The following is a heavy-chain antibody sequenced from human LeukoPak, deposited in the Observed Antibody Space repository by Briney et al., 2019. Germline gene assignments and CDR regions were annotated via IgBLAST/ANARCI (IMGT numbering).Heavy chain of an antibody. CDR2: INHSGST. D-gene: IGHD3-10*01. Sequence: SETLSLTCAVYGGSFSGYYWSWIRQPPGKGLEWIGEINHSGSTNYNPSLKSRVTISVDTSKNQFSLKLSSVTAADTAVYYCARVGYGVRGVHTSYGMDVWGQGTTVTASS. V-gene: IGHV4-34*01. J-gene: IGHJ6*02. CDR1: GGSFSGYY. CDR3: ARVGYGVRGVHTSYGMDV.